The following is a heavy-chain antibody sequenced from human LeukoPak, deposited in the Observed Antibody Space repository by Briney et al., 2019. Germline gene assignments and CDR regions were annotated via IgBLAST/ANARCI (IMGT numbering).Heavy chain of an antibody. Sequence: SVKVSCKASGNTFSTYAINWVRHAPGQGLEWMGRIIPMLDIANYAQKFQGRVTIIADKSTSTAYMDLSSLRSEDTAVYYCARDLRSDEGYFDYWGQGTLVTVSS. CDR3: ARDLRSDEGYFDY. V-gene: IGHV1-69*04. D-gene: IGHD2-21*02. CDR1: GNTFSTYA. J-gene: IGHJ4*02. CDR2: IIPMLDIA.